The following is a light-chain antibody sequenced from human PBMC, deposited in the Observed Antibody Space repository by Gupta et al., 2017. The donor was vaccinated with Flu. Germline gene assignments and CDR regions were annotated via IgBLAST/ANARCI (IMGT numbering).Light chain of an antibody. Sequence: RATLSCRASQTVNRNLAWYQQIPGQAPRLLIYGASNRAYGIPDRFSGSGSGTEFTLTISSLQSEDSAVYYCQQYNNWPPLFTVGQGTKLEIK. CDR1: QTVNRN. V-gene: IGKV3-15*01. CDR2: GAS. CDR3: QQYNNWPPLFT. J-gene: IGKJ2*01.